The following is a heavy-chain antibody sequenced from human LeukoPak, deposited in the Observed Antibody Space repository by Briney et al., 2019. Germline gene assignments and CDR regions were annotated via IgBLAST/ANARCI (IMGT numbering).Heavy chain of an antibody. CDR3: ARLGPRVTQIDY. D-gene: IGHD4-17*01. J-gene: IGHJ4*02. CDR2: IYYSGST. Sequence: PPETLSLTCTVSGGSISSSSYYWGWIRQPPGKGLEWIGSIYYSGSTYYNPSLKSRVTISVDTSKNQFSLKLSSVTAADTAVYYCARLGPRVTQIDYWGQGTLVTVSS. V-gene: IGHV4-39*01. CDR1: GGSISSSSYY.